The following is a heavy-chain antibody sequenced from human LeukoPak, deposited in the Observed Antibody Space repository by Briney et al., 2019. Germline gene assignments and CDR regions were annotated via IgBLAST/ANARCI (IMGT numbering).Heavy chain of an antibody. CDR2: INPNSGGT. Sequence: ASVKVSCKASGYTFTGYYMHWVRQAPGQGLEWMGWINPNSGGTNYAQKFQGRVTMTRDTSISTAYMELSRLRSDDTAVYYCARDIAVDGDYVIPPFDYWGQGTLVTVSS. CDR1: GYTFTGYY. D-gene: IGHD4-17*01. V-gene: IGHV1-2*02. CDR3: ARDIAVDGDYVIPPFDY. J-gene: IGHJ4*02.